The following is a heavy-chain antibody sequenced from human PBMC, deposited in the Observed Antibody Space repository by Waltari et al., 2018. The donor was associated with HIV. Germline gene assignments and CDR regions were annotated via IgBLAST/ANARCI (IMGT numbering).Heavy chain of an antibody. CDR2: IDDSGSV. CDR3: AKKDLFGGTRGWFDP. V-gene: IGHV4-34*01. J-gene: IGHJ5*02. CDR1: GESRSGNY. Sequence: QVRLHQWGAGLLKPSHTLSLTCAGYGESRSGNYWAWIRPPPGKGLQWIGAIDDSGSVPHNPSLKGRVAMSVDPYKNQFSLKLRSVTAADTAVYYCAKKDLFGGTRGWFDPWGQGTSVVVSS. D-gene: IGHD3-10*01.